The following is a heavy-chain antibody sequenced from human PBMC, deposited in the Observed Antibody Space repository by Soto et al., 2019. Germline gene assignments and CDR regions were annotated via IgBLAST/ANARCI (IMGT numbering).Heavy chain of an antibody. D-gene: IGHD6-19*01. J-gene: IGHJ4*02. Sequence: QVQLVQSGSELKKPGASVKVSCKASGYTFTSYAMNWVRQAPGQGLEWMGWINTNTGNPTYAQGFTGRFVLSLDTSVSTAYLQICSLKAVDTAVYYCARDAAVAGTPDYWGQGTLVTVSS. V-gene: IGHV7-4-1*01. CDR1: GYTFTSYA. CDR2: INTNTGNP. CDR3: ARDAAVAGTPDY.